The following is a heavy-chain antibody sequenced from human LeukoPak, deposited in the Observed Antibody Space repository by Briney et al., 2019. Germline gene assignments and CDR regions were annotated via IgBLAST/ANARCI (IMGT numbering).Heavy chain of an antibody. CDR2: TYYRSKRYN. J-gene: IGHJ6*02. V-gene: IGHV6-1*01. D-gene: IGHD3-22*01. CDR3: ARNELESSVDYYGMDV. Sequence: SQTLSLPCAISGDSVSSNSAAWNWIRQSPSRGLQWLGRTYYRSKRYNDYAVSVKSRITINPDTSKNQLSLQLNSVTPEDTAVYYCARNELESSVDYYGMDVWGQGTTVTVSS. CDR1: GDSVSSNSAA.